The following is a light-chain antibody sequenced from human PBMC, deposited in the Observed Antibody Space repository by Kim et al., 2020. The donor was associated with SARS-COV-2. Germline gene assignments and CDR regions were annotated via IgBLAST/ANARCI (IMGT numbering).Light chain of an antibody. CDR2: SVS. J-gene: IGKJ2*01. V-gene: IGKV3-20*01. Sequence: SPRESATPASRASQSVCIHCLSLYQQKPGQAPRLLIYSVSNRATGIPDRFSGSGSGTDFTLTISRLEPEDFAVYYCQQYGIAPPYTFGQGTKLEIK. CDR3: QQYGIAPPYT. CDR1: QSVCIHC.